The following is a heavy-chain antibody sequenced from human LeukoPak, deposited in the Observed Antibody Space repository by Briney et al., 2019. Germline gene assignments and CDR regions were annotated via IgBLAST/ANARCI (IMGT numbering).Heavy chain of an antibody. V-gene: IGHV3-23*01. Sequence: GGSLGLSCAASGFTVSDYSMAWVRQAPGKGLEWVSTFSGSGGSTHYADSVKGRFTISRDNSKNTLYLQMNSLRAEDTAVYYCAKSGLNRFDYWGQGTLVTVSS. CDR1: GFTVSDYS. D-gene: IGHD2-15*01. J-gene: IGHJ4*02. CDR2: FSGSGGST. CDR3: AKSGLNRFDY.